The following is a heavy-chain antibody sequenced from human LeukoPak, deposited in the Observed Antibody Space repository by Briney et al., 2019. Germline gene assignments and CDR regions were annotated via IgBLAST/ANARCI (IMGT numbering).Heavy chain of an antibody. CDR1: GFIVSSNY. CDR2: IYSDGKT. Sequence: GGSLRLSCAASGFIVSSNYMTWIRQAPGKGLEWVSVIYSDGKTYYADSVKGRFTISRDNSKNTLYLQMNSLRAEDTAVYYCAREWELQDAFDIWGQGTMVTASS. D-gene: IGHD1-26*01. CDR3: AREWELQDAFDI. V-gene: IGHV3-53*01. J-gene: IGHJ3*02.